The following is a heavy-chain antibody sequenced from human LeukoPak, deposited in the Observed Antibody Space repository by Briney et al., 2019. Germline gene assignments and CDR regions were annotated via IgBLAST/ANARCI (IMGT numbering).Heavy chain of an antibody. CDR1: GVFISISNSY. V-gene: IGHV4-39*01. CDR2: IYYSGNT. CDR3: ARQTGSGLFILP. D-gene: IGHD3/OR15-3a*01. J-gene: IGHJ4*02. Sequence: PSETLSLMCTLSGVFISISNSYWAWIRQPPGKGLEWIGSIYYSGNTYYNAALKSHVSTSIDTSKTRFSLKLTSGTAADTAVYYCARQTGSGLFILPGGEGTLVTVSS.